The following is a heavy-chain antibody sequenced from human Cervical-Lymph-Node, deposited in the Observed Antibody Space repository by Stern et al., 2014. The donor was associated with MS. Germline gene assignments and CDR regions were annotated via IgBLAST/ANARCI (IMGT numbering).Heavy chain of an antibody. D-gene: IGHD3-22*01. Sequence: QMQLVQSGPEVKKPGTSVKVSCKASGFTFTSSAVQWVRQARGQRLEWIGWIVVGSGNTNYAQKFQERVTITRDMSTSTAYMELSSLRSEDTAVYYCAAEPMYYYDSVGAFDIWGQGTMVTVSS. CDR2: IVVGSGNT. CDR1: GFTFTSSA. J-gene: IGHJ3*02. V-gene: IGHV1-58*01. CDR3: AAEPMYYYDSVGAFDI.